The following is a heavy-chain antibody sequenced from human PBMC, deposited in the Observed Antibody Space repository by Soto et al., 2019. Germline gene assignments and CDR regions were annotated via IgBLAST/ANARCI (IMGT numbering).Heavy chain of an antibody. Sequence: PGGSLRLPCAASGFTFSSYWMSWVRQAPGKGLEWVANIKQDGSEKYYVDSVKGRFTISRDNAKNSLYLQMNSLRAEDTAVYYCARDRFVGPMIVVVPIYWGQGTLVTVSS. J-gene: IGHJ4*02. CDR1: GFTFSSYW. V-gene: IGHV3-7*01. CDR2: IKQDGSEK. CDR3: ARDRFVGPMIVVVPIY. D-gene: IGHD3-22*01.